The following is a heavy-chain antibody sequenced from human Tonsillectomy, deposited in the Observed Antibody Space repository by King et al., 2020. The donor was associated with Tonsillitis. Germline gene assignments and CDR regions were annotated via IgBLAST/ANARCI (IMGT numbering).Heavy chain of an antibody. CDR3: ARDQAYTSFDY. CDR1: EFTFSSSW. Sequence: VQLVESGGGLVQPGGSLKLSCAASEFTFSSSWSTWIRQPPGKGLQWVATIRPAGSEKYYWDSVKGRLTASRDNAKNSLVLQMNSLRSEDTALYYCARDQAYTSFDYWGQGTLVTVSS. D-gene: IGHD6-19*01. J-gene: IGHJ4*02. V-gene: IGHV3-7*04. CDR2: IRPAGSEK.